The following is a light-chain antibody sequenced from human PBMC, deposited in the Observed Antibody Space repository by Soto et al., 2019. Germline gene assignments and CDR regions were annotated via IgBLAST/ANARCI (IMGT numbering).Light chain of an antibody. Sequence: DIVMTQSPLSLPVTPGEPASISCRSTQSLLNSNGYNYLDWYLQKPGQPPQLXIYEVSNRFSGVPDRFSGSGSGTDFTLKISRVEAEDVGVYYCMQSIQLPLTFGQGTKVDIK. J-gene: IGKJ1*01. CDR3: MQSIQLPLT. CDR1: QSLLNSNGYNY. V-gene: IGKV2D-29*01. CDR2: EVS.